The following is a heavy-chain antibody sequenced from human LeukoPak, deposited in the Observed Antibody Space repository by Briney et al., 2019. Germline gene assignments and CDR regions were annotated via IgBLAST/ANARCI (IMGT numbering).Heavy chain of an antibody. CDR2: MNPNSGNT. CDR1: GYTSTSYD. J-gene: IGHJ6*03. Sequence: ASVKVSCKASGYTSTSYDINWVRQATGQGLEWMGWMNPNSGNTGYAQKFQGRVTITRNTSISTAYMELSSLRSEDTAVYYCARGAITGTHYYYYYMDVWGKGTTVTVSS. V-gene: IGHV1-8*03. CDR3: ARGAITGTHYYYYYMDV. D-gene: IGHD1-7*01.